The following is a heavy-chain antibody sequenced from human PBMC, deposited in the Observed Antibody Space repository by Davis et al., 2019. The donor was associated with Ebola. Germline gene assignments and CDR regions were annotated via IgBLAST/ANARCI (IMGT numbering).Heavy chain of an antibody. Sequence: SGPTLVKPTQTLTLTCTFSGFSLTSSGVAVGWIRQPPGKALEWLGFIYWNDDERYSPSLRSRLPITKDTSKNQVVLTMTSMDPVDTATYYCALIDFRSAGVVFLDSWGQGILVTVSS. V-gene: IGHV2-5*01. J-gene: IGHJ5*01. D-gene: IGHD3-3*01. CDR3: ALIDFRSAGVVFLDS. CDR2: IYWNDDE. CDR1: GFSLTSSGVA.